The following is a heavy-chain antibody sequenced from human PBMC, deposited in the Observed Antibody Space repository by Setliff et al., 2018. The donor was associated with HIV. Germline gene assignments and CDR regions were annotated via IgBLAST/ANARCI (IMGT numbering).Heavy chain of an antibody. CDR1: GYTFSDHY. D-gene: IGHD2-2*01. V-gene: IGHV1-2*02. CDR3: AGVPSRYCSSTTCPFFFDQ. Sequence: GASVKVSCKASGYTFSDHYIHWVRQAPGQGLEWMGWINPSSGGTKFAQKFQGRVTMTRDTSINTAYMEMSRLRSDDTAVYYCAGVPSRYCSSTTCPFFFDQWGQGTLVTVSS. J-gene: IGHJ4*02. CDR2: INPSSGGT.